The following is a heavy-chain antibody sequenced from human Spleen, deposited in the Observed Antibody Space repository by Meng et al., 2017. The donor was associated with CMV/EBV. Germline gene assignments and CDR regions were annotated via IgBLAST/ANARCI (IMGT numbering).Heavy chain of an antibody. Sequence: GGSLRLSCAASGFTFSSYAMSWVRQAPGKGLEWVSVIYSGGSSTYYADSVKGRFTISRDNSKNTLYLQMNSLRAEDTAVYYCAKEGSSTQYYYYGMDVWGQGTTVTVSS. CDR2: IYSGGSST. CDR3: AKEGSSTQYYYYGMDV. V-gene: IGHV3-23*03. J-gene: IGHJ6*02. D-gene: IGHD2-2*01. CDR1: GFTFSSYA.